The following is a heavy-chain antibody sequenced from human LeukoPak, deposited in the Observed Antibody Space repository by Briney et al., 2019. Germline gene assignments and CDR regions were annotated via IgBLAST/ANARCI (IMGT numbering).Heavy chain of an antibody. CDR3: ARKDGDY. J-gene: IGHJ4*02. V-gene: IGHV4-4*07. CDR2: IYSSGST. Sequence: SETLSLTCTVSGASISAFHWTWFRQPAGKGLEWIGLIYSSGSTLFNPSLKSRVAMSVDLTKNQLSLKLTSVTAADTAMYYCARKDGDYWGRGTLVTLSS. CDR1: GASISAFH.